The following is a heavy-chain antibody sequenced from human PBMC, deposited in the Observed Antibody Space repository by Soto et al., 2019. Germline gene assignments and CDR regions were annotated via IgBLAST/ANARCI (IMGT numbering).Heavy chain of an antibody. CDR3: ARPYYYGSGSPDY. V-gene: IGHV1-2*02. CDR1: RYTFTSCD. D-gene: IGHD3-10*01. CDR2: ITTDSGDT. J-gene: IGHJ4*01. Sequence: ASVKVSCKAARYTFTSCDIFWVRQSPGQGLVWVGWITTDSGDTHYAQNFQGRVTMTRDTSTSTVDMKLSSLRSEDTAVYYCARPYYYGSGSPDYWG.